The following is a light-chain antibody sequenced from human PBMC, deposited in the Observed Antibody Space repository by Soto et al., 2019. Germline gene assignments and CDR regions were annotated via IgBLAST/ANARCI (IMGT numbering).Light chain of an antibody. CDR2: EVN. V-gene: IGLV2-14*01. CDR1: NSDVGAYNY. Sequence: QSVLTQPASVSGSPGQSITISCTGTNSDVGAYNYVSWYQQHPGKAPKLIIYEVNYRPSSVSTRFSASKSGNTASLTISGLQAEDEADYYCCSYTTNNTWVFGGGTKLTVL. CDR3: CSYTTNNTWV. J-gene: IGLJ3*02.